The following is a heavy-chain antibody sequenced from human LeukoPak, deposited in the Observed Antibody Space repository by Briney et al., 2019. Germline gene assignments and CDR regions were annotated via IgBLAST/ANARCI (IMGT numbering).Heavy chain of an antibody. CDR1: GGSISSSNW. CDR2: IYHSGST. D-gene: IGHD3-22*01. V-gene: IGHV4-4*02. Sequence: PSETLSLTCAVSGGSISSSNWWSWVRQPPGKGLEWIGEIYHSGSTNYNPSLKSRVTISVDKSKNQFSLKLSSVTAADTAVYYCASFTYYYDSSGYLGLGPYFDYWGQGTLVTVSS. J-gene: IGHJ4*02. CDR3: ASFTYYYDSSGYLGLGPYFDY.